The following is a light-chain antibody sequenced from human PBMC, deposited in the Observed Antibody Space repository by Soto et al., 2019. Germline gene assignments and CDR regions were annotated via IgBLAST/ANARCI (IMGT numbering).Light chain of an antibody. Sequence: IVLAQSPGTLSLSPGERATLSCRAGQSVTNSFLAWYQQKPGQAPRLLIYGASRRATGIPDRFTGSGSGTDFTLTISRLEPEDFAVYYCQQYVSSPWAFGQGTKVDIK. CDR2: GAS. V-gene: IGKV3-20*01. CDR1: QSVTNSF. CDR3: QQYVSSPWA. J-gene: IGKJ1*01.